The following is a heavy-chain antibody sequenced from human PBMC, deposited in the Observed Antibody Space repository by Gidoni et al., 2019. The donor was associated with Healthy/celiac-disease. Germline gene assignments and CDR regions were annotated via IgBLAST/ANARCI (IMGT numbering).Heavy chain of an antibody. D-gene: IGHD3-22*01. V-gene: IGHV3-73*01. J-gene: IGHJ4*02. Sequence: RQASGKGLEWVGRIRSKANSYATAYAASVKGSFTISRDDSKNTAYLQMNSLKTEDTAVYYCTRDSSGYDIAGYWGQGTLVTVSS. CDR3: TRDSSGYDIAGY. CDR2: IRSKANSYAT.